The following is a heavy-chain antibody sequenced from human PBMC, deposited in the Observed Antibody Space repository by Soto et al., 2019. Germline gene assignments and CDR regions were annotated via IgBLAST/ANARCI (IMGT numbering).Heavy chain of an antibody. CDR1: GYRFTSYW. V-gene: IGHV5-51*01. D-gene: IGHD1-26*01. CDR3: ARPGGSYPDPFDI. Sequence: PGESLKISCKGSGYRFTSYWIGWVRQMPGKGLEWMGIIYPADSDTRYSPSFQGKVTISADKSISTAYLQWSSLKASDTAMYYCARPGGSYPDPFDIWGQGTMVTVSS. CDR2: IYPADSDT. J-gene: IGHJ3*02.